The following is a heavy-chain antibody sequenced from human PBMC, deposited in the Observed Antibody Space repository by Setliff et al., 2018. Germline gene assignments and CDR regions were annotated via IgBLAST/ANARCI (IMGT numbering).Heavy chain of an antibody. CDR3: AKDWNYYGSGALDAFDI. CDR1: GFTFSSYA. CDR2: ISGSGGST. Sequence: GGSLRLSCAASGFTFSSYAMSWVRQAPGKGLEWVSAISGSGGSTYYADSVNGRFTISRDNSKNTLYLQMNSLRAEDTAVYYCAKDWNYYGSGALDAFDIWGQGTMVTVSS. J-gene: IGHJ3*02. V-gene: IGHV3-23*01. D-gene: IGHD3-10*01.